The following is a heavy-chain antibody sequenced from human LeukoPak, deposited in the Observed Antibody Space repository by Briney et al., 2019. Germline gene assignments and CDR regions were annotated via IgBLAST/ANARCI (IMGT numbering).Heavy chain of an antibody. CDR3: ASRSFPYGTKTYSSGWYPDYYYYYMDV. Sequence: GASVKVSCKASGYTFTSYGISWVRQAPGQGLEWMGWISAYNGNTNYAQKLQGRVTMTTDTSTSTAYMELRSLRSDDTAVYYCASRSFPYGTKTYSSGWYPDYYYYYMDVWGKGTTVTVSS. V-gene: IGHV1-18*01. J-gene: IGHJ6*03. D-gene: IGHD6-19*01. CDR1: GYTFTSYG. CDR2: ISAYNGNT.